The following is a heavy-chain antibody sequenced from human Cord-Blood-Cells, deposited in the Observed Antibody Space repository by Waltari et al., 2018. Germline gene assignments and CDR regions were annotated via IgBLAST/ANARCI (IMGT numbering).Heavy chain of an antibody. CDR2: IIPIFGTA. Sequence: QVQLVQSGAEVKKPGSSVKVSCKASGGTFSSYAISRVRRAPGQGFEWMGVIIPIFGTANYAQKFQGRVTITADESTSTAYMELSSLRSEDTAVYYCARIVVVPAAPPYYYYMDVWGKGTTVTVSS. D-gene: IGHD2-2*01. CDR1: GGTFSSYA. CDR3: ARIVVVPAAPPYYYYMDV. V-gene: IGHV1-69*01. J-gene: IGHJ6*03.